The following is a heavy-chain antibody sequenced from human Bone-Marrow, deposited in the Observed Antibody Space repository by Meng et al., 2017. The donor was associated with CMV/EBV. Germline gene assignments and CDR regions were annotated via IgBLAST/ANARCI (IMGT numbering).Heavy chain of an antibody. CDR1: GYTFTGYY. CDR2: INPNSGGT. Sequence: ASVKVSCKASGYTFTGYYMHWVRQAPGQGLEWMGWINPNSGGTNYAQKFQGRVTMTRDTSISTAYMELSRLGSDDPAVYYCARGGQYAGAFDIWGQGTMVTVSS. J-gene: IGHJ3*02. V-gene: IGHV1-2*02. CDR3: ARGGQYAGAFDI. D-gene: IGHD2-2*01.